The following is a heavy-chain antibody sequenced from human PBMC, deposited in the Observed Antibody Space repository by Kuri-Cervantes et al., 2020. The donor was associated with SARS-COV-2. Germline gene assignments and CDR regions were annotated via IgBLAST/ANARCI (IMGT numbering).Heavy chain of an antibody. V-gene: IGHV1-18*01. D-gene: IGHD2-2*01. J-gene: IGHJ4*02. CDR2: ISAYNGNT. CDR3: ARDEPAAAILGSWRTQNGAFDY. Sequence: ASVKVSCKASGYTFTSYGISWVRQAPGQGLEWMGWISAYNGNTNYAQKFQGRVTITADESTSTAYMELSSLRSEDTAVYYCARDEPAAAILGSWRTQNGAFDYWGQGTLVTVSS. CDR1: GYTFTSYG.